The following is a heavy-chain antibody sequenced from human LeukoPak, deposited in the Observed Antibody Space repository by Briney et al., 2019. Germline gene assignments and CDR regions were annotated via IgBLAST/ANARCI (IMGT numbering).Heavy chain of an antibody. Sequence: SETLSLTCGVSGGSISTTNWWSWIRQPPGKGLEWIGYIYYTGSTNYNPSLKSRVTISLDTSKNQFSLKLSSVTAADTAVYYCARRTTVTPNWFDPWGQGTLVTVSS. V-gene: IGHV4-59*08. CDR1: GGSISTTNW. D-gene: IGHD4-17*01. J-gene: IGHJ5*02. CDR2: IYYTGST. CDR3: ARRTTVTPNWFDP.